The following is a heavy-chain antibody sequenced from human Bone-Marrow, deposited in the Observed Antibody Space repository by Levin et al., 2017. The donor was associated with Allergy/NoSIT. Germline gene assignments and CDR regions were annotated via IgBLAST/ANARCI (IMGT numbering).Heavy chain of an antibody. D-gene: IGHD3-16*01. Sequence: AGESLKISCKVSGYTFTSYDISWVRQAPGQGLEWMGWISSDNGNTKYPKKLQGRVTMTTDTSTSTAYLELRSLRSDDTSVYYCARDTSLELDLWGQGTVVTVSS. CDR3: ARDTSLELDL. CDR1: GYTFTSYD. CDR2: ISSDNGNT. V-gene: IGHV1-18*01. J-gene: IGHJ5*02.